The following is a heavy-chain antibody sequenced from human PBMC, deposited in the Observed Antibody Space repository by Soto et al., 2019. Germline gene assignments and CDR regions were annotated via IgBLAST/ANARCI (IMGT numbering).Heavy chain of an antibody. V-gene: IGHV3-7*03. CDR3: AESDSDFCSGGYLDI. Sequence: GGSLRLSCGASGFIFSSYLMNWVRQAPGKRLECVANIKHDGSQEYYVDLVNGRSTTSRDNVKTPLYLKMNRIRVEDTAIYYCAESDSDFCSGGYLDIWGQGTMVTVSS. CDR2: IKHDGSQE. CDR1: GFIFSSYL. D-gene: IGHD3-3*01. J-gene: IGHJ3*02.